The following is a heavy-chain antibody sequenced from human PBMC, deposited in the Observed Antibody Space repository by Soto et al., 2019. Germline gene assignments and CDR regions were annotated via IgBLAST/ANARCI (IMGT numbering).Heavy chain of an antibody. J-gene: IGHJ4*02. V-gene: IGHV1-69*06. CDR2: IVPNFGSA. CDR1: GGTFSSYA. CDR3: AIDTGPVFDGSGYYQRGLIS. D-gene: IGHD3-22*01. Sequence: QVQLVQSGAEVKRPGSSVKVSCKASGGTFSSYAISWVRQAPGHGLEWMGGIVPNFGSADYAHTFQGRVTITADKTTNTTNMKLSSLTSDDTTLYDSAIDTGPVFDGSGYYQRGLISWGQGTLVTVSS.